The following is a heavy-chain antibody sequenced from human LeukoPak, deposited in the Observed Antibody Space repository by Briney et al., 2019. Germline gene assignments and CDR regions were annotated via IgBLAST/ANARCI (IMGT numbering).Heavy chain of an antibody. CDR3: AKEFIAGDGHVDCDS. D-gene: IGHD5-24*01. V-gene: IGHV3-23*01. Sequence: QAGGSLRLSCAASGCTISTYAMTWVRQAPGKGLEWVSSITSSGATTYYADSVKGRFTISRDISKNTLYLQMNSLTAEDSAVYYCAKEFIAGDGHVDCDSWGQGTLVNVSS. CDR1: GCTISTYA. J-gene: IGHJ4*02. CDR2: ITSSGATT.